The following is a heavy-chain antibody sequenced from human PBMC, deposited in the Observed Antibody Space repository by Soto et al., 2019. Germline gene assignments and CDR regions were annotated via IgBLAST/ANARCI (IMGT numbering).Heavy chain of an antibody. CDR3: ARSLKTITMVRGVIINLVGSLYY. V-gene: IGHV1-18*01. CDR2: ISAYNGNT. Sequence: ASVKVSCKASGYTFTSYGISWVRQAPGQGLEWMGWISAYNGNTNYAQKLQGRVTMTTDTSTSTAYMELSSLRSDDTAVYYCARSLKTITMVRGVIINLVGSLYYWGPGTLVTVS. D-gene: IGHD3-10*01. CDR1: GYTFTSYG. J-gene: IGHJ4*02.